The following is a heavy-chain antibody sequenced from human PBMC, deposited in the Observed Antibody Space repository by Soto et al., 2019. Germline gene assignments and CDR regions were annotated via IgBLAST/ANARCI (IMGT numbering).Heavy chain of an antibody. J-gene: IGHJ4*02. CDR3: AKAAGYSYGYGGY. V-gene: IGHV4-4*02. D-gene: IGHD5-18*01. CDR1: GASITSNNW. Sequence: SETLSLTCAVSGASITSNNWWNWVRQPPGKGLEWIGEIYHSGSANYNPSLKSRVTISVDNSKNQFSLKLTSVTAADTAVYYCAKAAGYSYGYGGYWGQGTLVTVSS. CDR2: IYHSGSA.